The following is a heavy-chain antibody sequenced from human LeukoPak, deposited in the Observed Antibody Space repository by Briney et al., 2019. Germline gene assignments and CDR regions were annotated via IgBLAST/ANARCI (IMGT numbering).Heavy chain of an antibody. CDR2: IIPIFGTA. D-gene: IGHD1-26*01. Sequence: ASVKVSCKASGGTFSSYAISWVRQAPGQGLEWMGGIIPIFGTANYAQKFQGRVTITADKSTSTAYMELSSLRSEDTAVYYCARGGWDRELLISFDYWGLGTLVTVSS. CDR1: GGTFSSYA. V-gene: IGHV1-69*06. CDR3: ARGGWDRELLISFDY. J-gene: IGHJ4*02.